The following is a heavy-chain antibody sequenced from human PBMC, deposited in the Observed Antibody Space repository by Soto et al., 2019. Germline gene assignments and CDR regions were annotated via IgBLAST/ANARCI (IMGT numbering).Heavy chain of an antibody. Sequence: SVKVSCKASGGTFSSHTINWVRQAPGQGLEWMGRIIPVLGITNYAQKLQGRVSIIADKFTSIAYMEMNSLRSEDTAVYYYAKEGGKGKDYYHYHLDVWSRGTTVTVSS. CDR1: GGTFSSHT. CDR2: IIPVLGIT. D-gene: IGHD1-26*01. J-gene: IGHJ6*02. CDR3: AKEGGKGKDYYHYHLDV. V-gene: IGHV1-69*04.